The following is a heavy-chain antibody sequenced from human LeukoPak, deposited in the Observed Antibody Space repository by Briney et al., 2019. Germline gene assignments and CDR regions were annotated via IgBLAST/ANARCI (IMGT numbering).Heavy chain of an antibody. J-gene: IGHJ4*02. CDR2: IDPSDSYT. Sequence: GESLGISCKGSGYTFTSYWISWVRQMPGKGLEWMGKIDPSDSYTSYSPSFQGHVTISADKSISAAFLQWSSLKASDTAMYCCARHSHYDFWSGYLDYWGQGTLVTVSS. V-gene: IGHV5-10-1*01. D-gene: IGHD3-3*01. CDR3: ARHSHYDFWSGYLDY. CDR1: GYTFTSYW.